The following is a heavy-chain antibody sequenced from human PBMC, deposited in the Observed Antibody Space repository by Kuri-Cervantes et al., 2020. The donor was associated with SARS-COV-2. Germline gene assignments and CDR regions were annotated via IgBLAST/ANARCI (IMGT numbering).Heavy chain of an antibody. D-gene: IGHD6-13*01. J-gene: IGHJ4*02. CDR2: IYYSGST. CDR3: ARAMAAAAPFDY. V-gene: IGHV4-59*01. CDR1: GGSTSGYY. Sequence: SETLSLTCTVSGGSTSGYYWSWIRQPPGKGLEWIGYIYYSGSTNYNPSLKSRVTISVDTSNNQFSLKLSSVTAADTAVYYCARAMAAAAPFDYWGQGTLVTVSS.